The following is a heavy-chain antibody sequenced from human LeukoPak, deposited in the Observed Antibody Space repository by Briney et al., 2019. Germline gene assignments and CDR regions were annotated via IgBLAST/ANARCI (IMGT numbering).Heavy chain of an antibody. CDR3: ARNGSSGYMDS. V-gene: IGHV4-38-2*01. D-gene: IGHD3-22*01. CDR2: IYQSGST. CDR1: GYSISSDYY. J-gene: IGHJ4*02. Sequence: SETLSLTCAVSGYSISSDYYWGWIRQPPGKGLEWIGSIYQSGSTSYNPSLKSRVTISVDTSKNQLSLKLSSVTAADTAVYYCARNGSSGYMDSWGQGTLVTVSS.